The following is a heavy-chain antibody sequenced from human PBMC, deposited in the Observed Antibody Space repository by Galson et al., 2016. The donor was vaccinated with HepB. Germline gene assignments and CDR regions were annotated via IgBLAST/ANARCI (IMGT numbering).Heavy chain of an antibody. Sequence: SLRLSCAASGFTFSSYDMHWVRQAPGKGLEWVSIIYTAGNTYYPGSVKGRFTLSRENAKNSLYLQLNSLRAGDTAVYYCVRGGARPGEWYFERWGRGTLVTVSS. CDR1: GFTFSSYD. V-gene: IGHV3-13*01. CDR3: VRGGARPGEWYFER. D-gene: IGHD6-6*01. J-gene: IGHJ2*01. CDR2: IYTAGNT.